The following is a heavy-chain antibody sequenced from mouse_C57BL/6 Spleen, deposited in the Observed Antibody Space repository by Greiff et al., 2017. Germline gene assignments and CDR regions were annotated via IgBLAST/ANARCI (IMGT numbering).Heavy chain of an antibody. CDR1: GYAFSSSW. D-gene: IGHD1-1*01. V-gene: IGHV1-82*01. CDR3: AREGYGSSSFAY. J-gene: IGHJ3*01. CDR2: IYPGDGDT. Sequence: VQRVESGPELVKPGASVKISCKASGYAFSSSWMNWVKQRPGKGLEWIGRIYPGDGDTNYTGKFKGKATLTADTSSSPAYMQRSSLTSEDSAVYCSAREGYGSSSFAYWGTGTLVTVAA.